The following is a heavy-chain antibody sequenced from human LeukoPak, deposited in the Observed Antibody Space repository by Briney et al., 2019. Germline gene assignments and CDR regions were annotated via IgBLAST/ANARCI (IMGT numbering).Heavy chain of an antibody. J-gene: IGHJ4*02. Sequence: PGGSLRLSCAASGFMISSNTMTWVRQAPGKGLEWVANIKEDGREKHYVDSVKGRSTISRDNAKNSLYLQMNSLRAEDTAVYYCATGGRRYYADWGQGTLVTVSS. CDR2: IKEDGREK. CDR1: GFMISSNT. D-gene: IGHD1-26*01. CDR3: ATGGRRYYAD. V-gene: IGHV3-7*01.